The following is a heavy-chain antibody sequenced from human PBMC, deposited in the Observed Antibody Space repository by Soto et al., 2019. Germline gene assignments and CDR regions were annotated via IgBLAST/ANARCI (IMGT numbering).Heavy chain of an antibody. D-gene: IGHD3-22*01. CDR1: GYTFTSYG. CDR2: ISAYNGNT. Sequence: ASVKVSCKASGYTFTSYGISWVRQAPGQGLEWMGWISAYNGNTNYAQKLQGRVTMTTDTSTSTVYMELRSLRSDDTAVYYCARVWYYDSSGYYAFDYWGLGTLVTVSS. V-gene: IGHV1-18*04. CDR3: ARVWYYDSSGYYAFDY. J-gene: IGHJ4*02.